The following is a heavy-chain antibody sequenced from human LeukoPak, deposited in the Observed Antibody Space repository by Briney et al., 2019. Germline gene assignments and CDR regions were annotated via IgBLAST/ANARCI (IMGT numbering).Heavy chain of an antibody. CDR2: ISGSGGST. CDR1: GFSFSNSA. D-gene: IGHD3-3*01. J-gene: IGHJ5*02. V-gene: IGHV3-23*01. Sequence: GGSLRLSCAASGFSFSNSAMTWVRQAPGKGLEWVSAISGSGGSTYYADSVKGRFTISRDNAKNSLYLQMNSLRAEDTAVYYCARGRVASWGQGTLVTVSS. CDR3: ARGRVAS.